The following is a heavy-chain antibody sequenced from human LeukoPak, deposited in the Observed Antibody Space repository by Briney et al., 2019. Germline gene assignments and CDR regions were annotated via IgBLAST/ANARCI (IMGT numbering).Heavy chain of an antibody. CDR3: ARSGLTDAFDI. D-gene: IGHD3-10*01. V-gene: IGHV3-64*01. J-gene: IGHJ3*02. CDR1: GFTFSSYA. Sequence: GGSLRLSCAASGFTFSSYAMHWVRQAPGKGLEYVSAISSNGGSTYYANSVKGRFTISRDNSKNTLYLQMGSLRAEDMAVYYCARSGLTDAFDIWGQGTMVTVSS. CDR2: ISSNGGST.